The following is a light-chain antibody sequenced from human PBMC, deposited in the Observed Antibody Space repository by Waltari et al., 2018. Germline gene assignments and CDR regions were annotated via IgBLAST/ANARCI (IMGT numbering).Light chain of an antibody. J-gene: IGKJ2*01. V-gene: IGKV3-20*01. CDR2: GAS. CDR1: QSVSSSY. CDR3: QQYGSSLVT. Sequence: EIVLTQSPGTLSLSPGERATLSCRASQSVSSSYLAWYQQKPGQAPRLLIYGASSGATGIPDRFSGSGSGIDFTLTISRLEPEDFAVYYCQQYGSSLVTFGQGTKLEIK.